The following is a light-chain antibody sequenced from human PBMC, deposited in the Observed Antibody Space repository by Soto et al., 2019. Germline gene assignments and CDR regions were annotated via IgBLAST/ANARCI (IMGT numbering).Light chain of an antibody. CDR3: QQSYSTPRLT. V-gene: IGKV1-39*01. Sequence: DIQMTQSPSSLSASVGDRVTITCRSSHTISDYLNWYQQKPGKAPHLLITAAFSLQSGVPSRFTGSGSGTDFTLTISSLQPEDFATYYCQQSYSTPRLTFGGGTKVDIK. CDR2: AAF. CDR1: HTISDY. J-gene: IGKJ4*01.